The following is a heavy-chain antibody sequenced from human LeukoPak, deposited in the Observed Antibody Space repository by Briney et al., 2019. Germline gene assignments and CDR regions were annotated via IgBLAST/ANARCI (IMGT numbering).Heavy chain of an antibody. CDR3: ARDQSWFDP. Sequence: PSETLSLTCAVSGDSISNNWWSWVRQSPGKGLEWIGQIFHRGIPNYNPSLQSRVSMAIDKSSNQLSLRVNSVTAADTAVYYCARDQSWFDPWGQGTLVTVSS. J-gene: IGHJ5*02. CDR2: IFHRGIP. V-gene: IGHV4-4*02. CDR1: GDSISNNW.